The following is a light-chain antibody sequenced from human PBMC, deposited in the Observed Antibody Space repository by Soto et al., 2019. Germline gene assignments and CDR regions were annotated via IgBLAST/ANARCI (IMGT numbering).Light chain of an antibody. Sequence: QSALTQPASVSGSPGQSITISCTGTSSDVGGYNYVSWYQQHPGKAPKLMIYDVSNRPSGVSNRSSGSKSGNTASLTISGLQAEDEADYYCSSYTSSITLAVFGGGTQLTVL. CDR3: SSYTSSITLAV. CDR2: DVS. CDR1: SSDVGGYNY. V-gene: IGLV2-14*01. J-gene: IGLJ7*01.